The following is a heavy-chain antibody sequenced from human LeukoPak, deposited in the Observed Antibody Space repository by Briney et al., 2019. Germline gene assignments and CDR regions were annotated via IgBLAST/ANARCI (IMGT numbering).Heavy chain of an antibody. CDR2: IKSKYDGETI. V-gene: IGHV3-15*01. CDR3: TTDLFGAIAPY. Sequence: GGSLRLSCAASGFTLSNAWMTWVRQAPGKGLEWVGRIKSKYDGETIDYAAPVKGRFTISRDDSKNTLYLQMNSLKTEDTAVYYCTTDLFGAIAPYWGQGTLVTVSS. CDR1: GFTLSNAW. J-gene: IGHJ4*02. D-gene: IGHD3-16*02.